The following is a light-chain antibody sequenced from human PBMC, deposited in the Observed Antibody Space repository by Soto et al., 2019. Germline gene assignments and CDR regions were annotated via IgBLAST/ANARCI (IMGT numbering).Light chain of an antibody. V-gene: IGLV6-57*03. CDR1: SGSIDSNY. J-gene: IGLJ3*02. Sequence: NFMLTQPHSVSESPGKTVTISCTRSSGSIDSNYVQWYQQRPGSAPTTVIYEDNQRPSGVPDRFSGSIDSSSNSASLTISGLKTEDEADYYCQSYDSSNLWVFGGGTKVTVL. CDR2: EDN. CDR3: QSYDSSNLWV.